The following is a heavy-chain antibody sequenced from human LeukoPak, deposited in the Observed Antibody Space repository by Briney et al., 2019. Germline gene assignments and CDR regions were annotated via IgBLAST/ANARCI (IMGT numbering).Heavy chain of an antibody. J-gene: IGHJ4*02. CDR2: INPSGGST. V-gene: IGHV1-46*01. CDR3: AKASAMIVVVSKHFDY. CDR1: GYTFTSYY. Sequence: ASVKVSCKASGYTFTSYYMHWVRQAPGQGLEWMGIINPSGGSTSYAQKFQGRVTMTRDTSTSTVYMELSSLRSEDTAVYYCAKASAMIVVVSKHFDYWGQGTLATVSS. D-gene: IGHD3-22*01.